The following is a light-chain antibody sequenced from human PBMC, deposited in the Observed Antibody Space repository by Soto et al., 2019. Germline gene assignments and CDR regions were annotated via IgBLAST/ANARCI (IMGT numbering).Light chain of an antibody. J-gene: IGKJ4*01. Sequence: EIVMTQSPATLSVSPGERATLSCWASQSVSNNLAWYQQKPGQAPRLLIHSASARATGVPARFSGSGSGTEFTLTISSLQSEDSAVYHCQQYHKWPLTSGGGTRWISN. V-gene: IGKV3-15*01. CDR3: QQYHKWPLT. CDR2: SAS. CDR1: QSVSNN.